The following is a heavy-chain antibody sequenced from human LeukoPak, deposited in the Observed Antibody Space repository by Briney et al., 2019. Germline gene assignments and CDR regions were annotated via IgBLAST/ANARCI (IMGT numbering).Heavy chain of an antibody. CDR1: GYHFTGYH. J-gene: IGHJ5*02. CDR3: AGLGSTVKGRIDP. V-gene: IGHV1-2*02. D-gene: IGHD5/OR15-5a*01. Sequence: ASVKVSRKASGYHFTGYHVHWVRQAPGQGLEWMGRISTDSGDADIAQKFRGRVTMTRDTSISTAYMELSRRTSDDSAVYYCAGLGSTVKGRIDPWGQGTSVTVSS. CDR2: ISTDSGDA.